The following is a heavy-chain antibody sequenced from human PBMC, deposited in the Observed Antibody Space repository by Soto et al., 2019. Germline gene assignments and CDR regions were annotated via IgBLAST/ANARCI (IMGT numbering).Heavy chain of an antibody. CDR1: GFTFSSYW. J-gene: IGHJ4*02. CDR3: ARARGYSGYDWAYYFDY. Sequence: GGSLRLSCAASGFTFSSYWMSWVRQAPGKGLEWVANIKQDGSEKYYVDSVKGRFTISRDNAKNSLYLQMNSLRAEDTAVYYCARARGYSGYDWAYYFDYWGQGTLVTVSS. D-gene: IGHD5-12*01. CDR2: IKQDGSEK. V-gene: IGHV3-7*01.